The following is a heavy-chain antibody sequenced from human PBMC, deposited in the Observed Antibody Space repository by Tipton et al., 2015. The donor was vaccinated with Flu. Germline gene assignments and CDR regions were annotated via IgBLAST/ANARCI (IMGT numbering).Heavy chain of an antibody. CDR2: IGTAGDT. V-gene: IGHV3-13*01. D-gene: IGHD5-24*01. J-gene: IGHJ6*02. CDR3: ARAMGYYGMDV. CDR1: GFTFSSYD. Sequence: SGFTFSSYDMHWVRQATGKGLEWVSAIGTAGDTYYPGSVKGRFTISRENAKNSLYLQMNSLRAGDTAVYYCARAMGYYGMDVWGQGTTVTVSS.